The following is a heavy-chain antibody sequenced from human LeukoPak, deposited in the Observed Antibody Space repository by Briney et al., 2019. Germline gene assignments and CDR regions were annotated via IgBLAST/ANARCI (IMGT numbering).Heavy chain of an antibody. D-gene: IGHD3-10*01. J-gene: IGHJ4*02. V-gene: IGHV4-39*07. Sequence: SETLSLTCIVSGGSISSSNYYWGWIRQPPGKGLEWIGNIYYSGSTYYNPSLKSRITISIDTSKNQFSLKLNSVTAADTAVYYCARDNYYGSGSYRGFDYWGQGTLVTVSS. CDR3: ARDNYYGSGSYRGFDY. CDR2: IYYSGST. CDR1: GGSISSSNYY.